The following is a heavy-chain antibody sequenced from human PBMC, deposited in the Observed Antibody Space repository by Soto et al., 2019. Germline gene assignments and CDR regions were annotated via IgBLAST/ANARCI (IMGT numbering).Heavy chain of an antibody. J-gene: IGHJ4*01. D-gene: IGHD3-22*01. Sequence: GASVKVSCKVTGCSLSEFSMHWVRQAPGKGLEWMGGFDPEDSKMTPAQKFQGRLTLTEDTSAETAYMELRSLRSEDTAVYYGASQDYYDSSGYIYWG. CDR1: GCSLSEFS. CDR2: FDPEDSKM. CDR3: ASQDYYDSSGYIY. V-gene: IGHV1-24*01.